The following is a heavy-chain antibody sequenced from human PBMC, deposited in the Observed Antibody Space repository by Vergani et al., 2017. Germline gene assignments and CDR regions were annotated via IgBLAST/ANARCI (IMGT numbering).Heavy chain of an antibody. Sequence: QLQLQESGPGLVKPSETLSLTCTVSGGSISSGGYYWSWIRQHPGKGLEWIGYIYYSGSTYYNPSLKSRVTISVDTSKNQFSLKLSSVTAADTAVYYCARCHGGVVVVPAAIDYWGQGTLVTVSS. D-gene: IGHD2-2*01. J-gene: IGHJ4*02. V-gene: IGHV4-31*03. CDR1: GGSISSGGYY. CDR2: IYYSGST. CDR3: ARCHGGVVVVPAAIDY.